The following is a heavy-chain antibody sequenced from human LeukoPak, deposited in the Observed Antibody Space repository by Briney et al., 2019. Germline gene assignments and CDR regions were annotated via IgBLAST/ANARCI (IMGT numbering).Heavy chain of an antibody. CDR1: GGSISSGDYY. J-gene: IGHJ4*02. CDR2: IYCRGST. V-gene: IGHV4-30-4*01. CDR3: ARERTYYFDY. D-gene: IGHD1/OR15-1a*01. Sequence: SETLSLTCTVSGGSISSGDYYWSWIRQPPGQGLEWIGYIYCRGSTYYNPSLKSRVIISVDTSKNQFSLKLSSMTAADTAVYYCARERTYYFDYWGQGTQVTVSS.